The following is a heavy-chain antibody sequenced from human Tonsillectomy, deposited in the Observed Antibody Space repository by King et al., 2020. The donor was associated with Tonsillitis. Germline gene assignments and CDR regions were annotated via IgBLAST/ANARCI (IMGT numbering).Heavy chain of an antibody. D-gene: IGHD3-16*01. J-gene: IGHJ4*02. CDR2: IRYDGSNK. CDR1: GVFFSSYG. CDR3: AKEGPSVGGMDY. Sequence: VQLVESGGDVVQPGGSLRLSCAASGVFFSSYGMHWVRQAPGKGLEWVTFIRYDGSNKYYADSVRGRFTISRDNSKNTLYLQTNSLRTEDTAIYYCAKEGPSVGGMDYWGQGTLVTVFS. V-gene: IGHV3-30*02.